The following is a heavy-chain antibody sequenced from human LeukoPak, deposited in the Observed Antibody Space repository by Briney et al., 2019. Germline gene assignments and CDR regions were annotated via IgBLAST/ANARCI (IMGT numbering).Heavy chain of an antibody. CDR1: GYTFTSYD. CDR2: MNPNNGNT. CDR3: ARDGNLAYCGGDCYSLYCFDY. Sequence: ASVKVSCKASGYTFTSYDINWVRQAPGQGLEWMGWMNPNNGNTDYAQKFQGRVTLTRNTSISTAYMELSSLRSEDTAVYYCARDGNLAYCGGDCYSLYCFDYWGQGTLVTVSS. D-gene: IGHD2-21*01. V-gene: IGHV1-8*01. J-gene: IGHJ4*02.